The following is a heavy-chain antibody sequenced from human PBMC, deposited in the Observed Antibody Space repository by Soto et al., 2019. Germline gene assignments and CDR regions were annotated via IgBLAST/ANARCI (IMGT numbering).Heavy chain of an antibody. V-gene: IGHV3-23*01. D-gene: IGHD6-6*01. CDR1: GFTFSSYA. Sequence: EVQLLESGGGLVQPGGSLRLSCAASGFTFSSYAMSWVRQAPGKGLEWVSAISGSGGSTYYADSVKGRFTISRDNSKNTLYLQMNSLRAEDTAVYYCATGTAARYAFDIWGQGTMGTVSS. CDR2: ISGSGGST. J-gene: IGHJ3*02. CDR3: ATGTAARYAFDI.